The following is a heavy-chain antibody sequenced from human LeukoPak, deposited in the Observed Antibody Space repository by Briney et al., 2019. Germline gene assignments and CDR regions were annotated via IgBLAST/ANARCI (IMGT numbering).Heavy chain of an antibody. D-gene: IGHD3/OR15-3a*01. CDR3: ARGGEVDFWGDY. Sequence: ASVKVSCKASGYTFTDYYVQWVRQAPGQGLEWMGRINPNSGGTNYAQKFQGSVTMTRDTSISTAYVELSRLRSDDTAVYYCARGGEVDFWGDYWGQGTLVTVSS. V-gene: IGHV1-2*06. CDR2: INPNSGGT. J-gene: IGHJ4*02. CDR1: GYTFTDYY.